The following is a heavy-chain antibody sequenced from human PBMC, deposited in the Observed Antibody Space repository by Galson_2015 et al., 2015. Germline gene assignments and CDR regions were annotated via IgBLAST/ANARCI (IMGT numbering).Heavy chain of an antibody. CDR1: GFTFSSYS. V-gene: IGHV3-21*01. Sequence: SLRLSCAASGFTFSSYSMNWVRQAPGKGLEWVSSISSSSSYIYYADPVKGRFTISRDNAKNSLYLQMNSLRAEDTAVYYCATLPLELTYYYYGMDVWGQGTTVTVS. CDR3: ATLPLELTYYYYGMDV. J-gene: IGHJ6*02. CDR2: ISSSSSYI. D-gene: IGHD4/OR15-4a*01.